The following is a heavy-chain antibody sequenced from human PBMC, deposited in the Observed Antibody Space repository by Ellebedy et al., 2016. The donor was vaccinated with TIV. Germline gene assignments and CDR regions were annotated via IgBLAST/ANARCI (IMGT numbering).Heavy chain of an antibody. V-gene: IGHV3-7*01. J-gene: IGHJ5*02. CDR2: IRQEGDEI. D-gene: IGHD4-17*01. CDR3: ARRASYGDYAVQVNPWFDP. Sequence: PGGSLRLSCAASGFNFRSYWMAWVRQASGKGLEWVAKIRQEGDEIYYVESVKGRFTISRDNAKNSLFLQMNSLRVEEPAVYYCARRASYGDYAVQVNPWFDPWGQGTLVTVSS. CDR1: GFNFRSYW.